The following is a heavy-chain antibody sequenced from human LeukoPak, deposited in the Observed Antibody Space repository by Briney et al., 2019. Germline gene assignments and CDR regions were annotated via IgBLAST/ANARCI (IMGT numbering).Heavy chain of an antibody. CDR2: IVVGSGNT. CDR3: ATEPCDSASCYKRFDY. J-gene: IGHJ4*02. V-gene: IGHV1-58*01. Sequence: SVKVSCKASGFSFTNSAVQWVRQARGQRLEWIGWIVVGSGNTIYVQKFQERVTITGDMSTSTAYMELSSLRSEDTAVYYCATEPCDSASCYKRFDYWGQGTLVTVSS. D-gene: IGHD2-2*02. CDR1: GFSFTNSA.